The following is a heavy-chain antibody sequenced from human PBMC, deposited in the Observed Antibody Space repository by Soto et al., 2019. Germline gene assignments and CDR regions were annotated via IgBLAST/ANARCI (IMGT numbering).Heavy chain of an antibody. CDR2: IDPSGGST. V-gene: IGHV1-46*01. CDR1: GYTFTSYY. D-gene: IGHD2-15*01. J-gene: IGHJ4*02. CDR3: ASTQLPYCSGGSCYLVD. Sequence: ASVKVSCKASGYTFTSYYMHWVRQAPGQGLEWMGIIDPSGGSTSYAQKFQGRVTMTRDTSTSTVYMELSSLRSEDTAVYYCASTQLPYCSGGSCYLVDWGQGTRVTVAS.